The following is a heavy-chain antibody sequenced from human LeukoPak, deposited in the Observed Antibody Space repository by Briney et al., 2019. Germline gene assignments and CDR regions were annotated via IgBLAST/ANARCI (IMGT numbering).Heavy chain of an antibody. CDR3: ARLRAPSTMVTIFDY. D-gene: IGHD5-24*01. J-gene: IGHJ4*02. CDR1: DGSINSDY. V-gene: IGHV4-59*08. Sequence: SETLSLTCTVSDGSINSDYWSWIRQSPGKGLEWIGYIYYRGSTNFNPSLKSRVAISLDRSRDQFSLELTSVTAADTAVYYCARLRAPSTMVTIFDYWGQGARVTVSS. CDR2: IYYRGST.